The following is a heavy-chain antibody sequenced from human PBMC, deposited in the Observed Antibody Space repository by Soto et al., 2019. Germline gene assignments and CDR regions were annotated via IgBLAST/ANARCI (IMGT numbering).Heavy chain of an antibody. J-gene: IGHJ6*02. CDR1: GGSFSGYY. Sequence: LSLTCAVYGGSFSGYYWSWIRQPPGTGLEWIGEINHSGSTNYNPSLKSRVTISVDTSKNQFSLKLSSVTAADTAVYYCARVHYDFWSGPMDVWGQGTTVTVSS. CDR3: ARVHYDFWSGPMDV. V-gene: IGHV4-34*01. D-gene: IGHD3-3*01. CDR2: INHSGST.